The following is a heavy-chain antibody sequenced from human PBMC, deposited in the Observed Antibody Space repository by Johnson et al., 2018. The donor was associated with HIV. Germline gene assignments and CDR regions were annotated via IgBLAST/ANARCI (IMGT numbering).Heavy chain of an antibody. CDR3: AKDHRSGLRRHRVAYDAFDI. CDR1: GFTFSSYG. CDR2: IWYDGSNK. D-gene: IGHD4-17*01. J-gene: IGHJ3*02. V-gene: IGHV3-33*06. Sequence: VQLVESGGGVVQPGRSLRLSCAASGFTFSSYGMHWVRQAPGKGLEWVALIWYDGSNKYYADSVKGRFTISRDNSKNTLYLQMNSLRAEDTAVYYCAKDHRSGLRRHRVAYDAFDIWGRGTMVTVSS.